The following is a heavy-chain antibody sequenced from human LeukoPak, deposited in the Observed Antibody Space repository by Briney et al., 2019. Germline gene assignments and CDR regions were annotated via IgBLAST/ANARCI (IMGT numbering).Heavy chain of an antibody. CDR3: ARDHFDSSGYYYLLGYFEH. V-gene: IGHV1-46*01. D-gene: IGHD3-22*01. CDR2: IKPSGGGT. CDR1: GYTFTNYY. Sequence: ASVKVSCKASGYTFTNYYVHWVRQAPGQGLEWMGIIKPSGGGTSYALKFQGRVTMTRDTSTGTAYMEPSSLRSEDTAVYYCARDHFDSSGYYYLLGYFEHWGQGTLVTVSS. J-gene: IGHJ1*01.